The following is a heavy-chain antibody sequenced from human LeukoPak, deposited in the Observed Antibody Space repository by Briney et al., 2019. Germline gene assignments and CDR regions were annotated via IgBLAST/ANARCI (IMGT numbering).Heavy chain of an antibody. CDR1: GFTFSSYD. Sequence: PGVSLRRSCTASGFTFSSYDMHRVRQATGKGLEWVSAIGTAGDTYYPGSVKGRFTISRENAKNSLYLQMNSLRAGDTAVYYCARGYCSGGSCYGAFDIWGQGTMVTVSS. CDR3: ARGYCSGGSCYGAFDI. CDR2: IGTAGDT. V-gene: IGHV3-13*01. J-gene: IGHJ3*02. D-gene: IGHD2-15*01.